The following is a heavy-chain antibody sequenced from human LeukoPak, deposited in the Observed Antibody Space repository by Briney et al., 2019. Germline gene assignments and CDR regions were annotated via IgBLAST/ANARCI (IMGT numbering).Heavy chain of an antibody. V-gene: IGHV4-4*07. CDR1: GDSMRDDY. J-gene: IGHJ6*03. CDR3: ARVTGDVVGPFYYYYLDV. Sequence: SETLSLTCTVSGDSMRDDYWGWIRQPAGRGLEWIGRIYSSANIDYNPSLESRVTLSIDTSKNQFSLKLSSVTAADTAVYYCARVTGDVVGPFYYYYLDVWGKGTTVTISS. CDR2: IYSSANI. D-gene: IGHD2-15*01.